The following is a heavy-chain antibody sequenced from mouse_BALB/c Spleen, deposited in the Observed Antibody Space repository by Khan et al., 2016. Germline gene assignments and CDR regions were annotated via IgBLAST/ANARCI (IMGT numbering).Heavy chain of an antibody. V-gene: IGHV1S81*02. CDR2: INPSNGDT. J-gene: IGHJ3*01. CDR3: TRAGDDYPFAY. Sequence: VQLQESGAELVKPGASVKLSCKASGYTFTSYYMYWVKQRPGQGLEWIGEINPSNGDTNFNERFKSKATLTVDKSSSTTYMQFSSLTSEDSAVYYCTRAGDDYPFAYWGQGTLVTVSA. D-gene: IGHD2-4*01. CDR1: GYTFTSYY.